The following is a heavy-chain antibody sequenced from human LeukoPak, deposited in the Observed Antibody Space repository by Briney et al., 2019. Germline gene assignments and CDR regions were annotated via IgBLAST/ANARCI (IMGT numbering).Heavy chain of an antibody. CDR1: GYTFTGYY. D-gene: IGHD3-10*01. CDR2: INPNSGDT. CDR3: ARDQGWFGESSPAGHFDY. J-gene: IGHJ4*02. Sequence: ASVKVSCKASGYTFTGYYMHWVRQAPGQGLEWMGWINPNSGDTTYAQKFQGRVTMTRDTSISTAYMELTRLRSDDTAVYYCARDQGWFGESSPAGHFDYWGQGTLVTVSS. V-gene: IGHV1-2*02.